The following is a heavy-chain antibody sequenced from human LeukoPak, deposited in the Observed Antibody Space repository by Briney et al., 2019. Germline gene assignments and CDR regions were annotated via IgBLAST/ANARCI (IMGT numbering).Heavy chain of an antibody. D-gene: IGHD3-10*01. Sequence: GGSLGLSCAASAFTFSTYGITWVRRAPGKGLEWVSTISATGGSTYYADSVKGRFTISRDNSKNTLYLQMNSLRAEDTAVYYCAKTPITMVYYYYGMDVWGQGTTVTVSS. V-gene: IGHV3-23*01. CDR1: AFTFSTYG. J-gene: IGHJ6*02. CDR2: ISATGGST. CDR3: AKTPITMVYYYYGMDV.